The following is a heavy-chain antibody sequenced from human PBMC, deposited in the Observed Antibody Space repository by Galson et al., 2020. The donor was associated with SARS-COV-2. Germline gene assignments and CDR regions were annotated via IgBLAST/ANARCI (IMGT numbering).Heavy chain of an antibody. CDR2: IFSGGSA. CDR1: GDSISSGGYQ. V-gene: IGHV4-30-4*08. CDR3: ARGGWGGDFIDY. D-gene: IGHD2-21*01. Sequence: SETLSLTCSVSGDSISSGGYQWCWIRQPPGKGLEWIGYIFSGGSAYYNPSLKSRITISVDTSKNRFSLNLNSVTAADTAVYFCARGGWGGDFIDYWGQGALVTVFS. J-gene: IGHJ4*02.